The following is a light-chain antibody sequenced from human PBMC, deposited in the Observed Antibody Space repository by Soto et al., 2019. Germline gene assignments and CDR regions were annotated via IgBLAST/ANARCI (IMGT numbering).Light chain of an antibody. V-gene: IGKV1-8*01. J-gene: IGKJ4*01. Sequence: AIRMTQSPSSFSASTGDRVTITCRASQGISSYLAWYQQKPGKAPKLLIYAASTLQSGVPSRFSGSGSGTDFTLTISCLQSEDFATYYCQQLNTYPVTFGGGTTVEVK. CDR1: QGISSY. CDR2: AAS. CDR3: QQLNTYPVT.